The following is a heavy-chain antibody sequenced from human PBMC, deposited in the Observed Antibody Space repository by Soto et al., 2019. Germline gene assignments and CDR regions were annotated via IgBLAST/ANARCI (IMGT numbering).Heavy chain of an antibody. Sequence: QGQLVQSGVEVKKPGASVKVSCKASGYTFTDYGISWVRQAPGQGLEWMGWISAYNGNTNYAQNLLDRVTMTTDTSTSTAYMELRSLRSDDTAVYYCARDRSTHDYWGQGTLIAVSS. V-gene: IGHV1-18*01. CDR3: ARDRSTHDY. J-gene: IGHJ4*02. CDR2: ISAYNGNT. CDR1: GYTFTDYG. D-gene: IGHD1-1*01.